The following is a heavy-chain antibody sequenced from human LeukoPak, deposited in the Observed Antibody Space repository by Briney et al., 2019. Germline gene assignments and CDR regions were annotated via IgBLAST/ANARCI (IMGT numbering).Heavy chain of an antibody. CDR1: GGSISSGSYY. D-gene: IGHD3-22*01. CDR2: IYTSGST. CDR3: ARALYYYDSSGYYNAFDI. V-gene: IGHV4-61*02. J-gene: IGHJ3*02. Sequence: PSETLSLTCTVSGGSISSGSYYWSWIRQPAGKGLEWIGRIYTSGSTNYNPSLKSRVTISVDTSKNQFSLKLSSVTAADTAVYYCARALYYYDSSGYYNAFDIWRQGTMVTVSS.